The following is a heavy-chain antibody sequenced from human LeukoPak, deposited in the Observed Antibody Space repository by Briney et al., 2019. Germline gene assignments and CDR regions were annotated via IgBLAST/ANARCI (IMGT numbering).Heavy chain of an antibody. D-gene: IGHD3-10*01. Sequence: GGSLRLSCAASGFTLSSYGMHWVRQAPGKGLEWVAFIRYDGSNKYYADSVKGRFTISRDNSKNTLYLQMNSLRAEDTAVYYCAKEGSSGSYYNVLYYGMDVWGQGTTVTVSS. CDR1: GFTLSSYG. V-gene: IGHV3-30*02. CDR2: IRYDGSNK. J-gene: IGHJ6*02. CDR3: AKEGSSGSYYNVLYYGMDV.